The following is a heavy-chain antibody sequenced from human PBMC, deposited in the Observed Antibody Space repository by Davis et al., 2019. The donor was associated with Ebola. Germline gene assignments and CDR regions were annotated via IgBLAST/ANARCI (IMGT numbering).Heavy chain of an antibody. D-gene: IGHD6-13*01. CDR2: INPNSGGT. J-gene: IGHJ5*02. Sequence: ASVKVSCKASGYTFTGYYIHWVRQAPGQGLEWMGWINPNSGGTNYAQKFQGRVTMTRDTSISTAYMELSSLRSDDTALYYCATGRTAATGLTWGQGTLVTVSS. V-gene: IGHV1-2*02. CDR3: ATGRTAATGLT. CDR1: GYTFTGYY.